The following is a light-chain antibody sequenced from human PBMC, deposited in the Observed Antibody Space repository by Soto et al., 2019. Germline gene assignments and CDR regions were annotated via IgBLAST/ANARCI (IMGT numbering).Light chain of an antibody. J-gene: IGLJ1*01. CDR1: SSDVGGYNY. CDR3: SSYTSNNTLL. V-gene: IGLV2-14*03. CDR2: DVS. Sequence: QSVLTQPASVSGSPGQSIAISCIGTSSDVGGYNYVSWYQQYQGKAPKLMIYDVSNRPSGVSNRFSGSKSGNTASLTIPGLQAEDEADYYCSSYTSNNTLLFGIGTKVTVL.